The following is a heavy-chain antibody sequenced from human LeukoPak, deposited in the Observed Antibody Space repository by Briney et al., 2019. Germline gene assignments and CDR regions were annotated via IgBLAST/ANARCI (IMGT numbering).Heavy chain of an antibody. CDR1: GGTFSSYA. CDR3: ARGDYDFWSGLMFDP. D-gene: IGHD3-3*01. J-gene: IGHJ5*02. Sequence: ASVKVSCKASGGTFSSYAISWVRQAPGQGLEWMGRIIPIFGTANYAQKFQGRVTITTDKSTSTAYMELSSLRSEDTAVYYCARGDYDFWSGLMFDPWGQGTLVTVSS. CDR2: IIPIFGTA. V-gene: IGHV1-69*05.